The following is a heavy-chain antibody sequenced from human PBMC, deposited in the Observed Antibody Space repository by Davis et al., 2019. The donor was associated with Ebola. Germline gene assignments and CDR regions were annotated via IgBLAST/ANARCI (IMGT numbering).Heavy chain of an antibody. D-gene: IGHD4-17*01. CDR3: ARDRGHYGDYENWFDP. V-gene: IGHV1-2*04. CDR2: INPNSGGT. Sequence: ASVKVSCKASGYTFTGYYMHWVRQAPGQGLEWMGWINPNSGGTNYAQKFQGWVTMTRDTSISTAYMELSSLRSEDTAVYYCARDRGHYGDYENWFDPWGQGTLVTVSS. CDR1: GYTFTGYY. J-gene: IGHJ5*02.